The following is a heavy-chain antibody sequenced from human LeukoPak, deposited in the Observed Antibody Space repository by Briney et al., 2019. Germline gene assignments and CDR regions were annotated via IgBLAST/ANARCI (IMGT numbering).Heavy chain of an antibody. CDR3: ARDRRSWFDP. CDR1: GGSISSGSYY. V-gene: IGHV4-61*02. J-gene: IGHJ5*02. CDR2: IYTSGST. Sequence: SQTLSLTCTVSGGSISSGSYYWSRIRQPAGKGLEWIGRIYTSGSTNYNPSLKSRVTISVDTSKNQFSLKLSSVTAADTAVYYCARDRRSWFDPWGQGTLVTVSS.